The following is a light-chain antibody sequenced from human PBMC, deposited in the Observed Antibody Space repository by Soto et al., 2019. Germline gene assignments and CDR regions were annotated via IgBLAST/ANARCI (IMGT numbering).Light chain of an antibody. V-gene: IGKV3-15*01. CDR3: QQYQKWPIT. CDR1: QSVSSSY. Sequence: EIVLTQSPVTRALSPGERSTLSFSASQSVSSSYLAWYQQKPGQAPRLLIYGASTRATGVPGRFSGSGSGTEFALTINSLQSEDFAVYYCQQYQKWPITFGQGTRLEIK. J-gene: IGKJ5*01. CDR2: GAS.